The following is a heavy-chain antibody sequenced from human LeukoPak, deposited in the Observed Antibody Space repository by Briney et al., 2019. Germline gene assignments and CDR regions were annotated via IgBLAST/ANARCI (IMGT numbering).Heavy chain of an antibody. CDR1: GGSISSGDYY. CDR3: ARGLYCSSTSCYPFDY. CDR2: IYYSGST. V-gene: IGHV4-30-4*01. D-gene: IGHD2-2*01. Sequence: SETLSLTCTVSGGSISSGDYYWSWIRQPPGKGPEWIGYIYYSGSTYYNPSLKSRVTISVDTSKNQFSLKLSSVTAADTAVYYCARGLYCSSTSCYPFDYWGQGTLVTVSS. J-gene: IGHJ4*02.